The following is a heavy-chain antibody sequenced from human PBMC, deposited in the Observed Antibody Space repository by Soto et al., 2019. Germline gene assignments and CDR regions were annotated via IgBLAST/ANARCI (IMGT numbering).Heavy chain of an antibody. CDR2: INPNSGGT. V-gene: IGHV1-2*02. Sequence: ASVKVFCKASGYIFTAYSMHWVRQAPGQGLEWMGWINPNSGGTNFAQKFQGRVTMTRDTSISTAYMELSRLRSDDTALYYCARDRSSSSNWFDYWGQGTLVTVSS. CDR1: GYIFTAYS. CDR3: ARDRSSSSNWFDY. D-gene: IGHD6-6*01. J-gene: IGHJ4*02.